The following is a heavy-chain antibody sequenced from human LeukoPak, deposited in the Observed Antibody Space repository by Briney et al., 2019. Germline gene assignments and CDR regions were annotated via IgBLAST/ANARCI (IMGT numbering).Heavy chain of an antibody. D-gene: IGHD3-22*01. CDR3: ARRRTYYYDSSGYRPGYFQH. CDR2: IYHSGST. V-gene: IGHV4-30-2*01. Sequence: SETLSLTCTVSGGSISSGGYYWSWIRQPPGKGLEWIGYIYHSGSTNYNPSLKSRVTISVDTSKNQFSLKLSSVTAADTAVYYCARRRTYYYDSSGYRPGYFQHWGQGTLVTVSS. J-gene: IGHJ1*01. CDR1: GGSISSGGYY.